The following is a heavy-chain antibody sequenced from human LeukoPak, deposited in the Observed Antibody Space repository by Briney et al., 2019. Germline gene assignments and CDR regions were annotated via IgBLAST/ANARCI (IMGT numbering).Heavy chain of an antibody. CDR2: IYYSGST. CDR3: ASHYGSGFDS. J-gene: IGHJ4*02. CDR1: GASISSYY. D-gene: IGHD3-10*01. V-gene: IGHV4-59*01. Sequence: NPSETLSLTCTVSGASISSYYWSWIRQPPGKGLEWIGYIYYSGSTDCNPSLKSRVTISVDTSKNQFSLKLSSVTAADTAVYYCASHYGSGFDSWGQGTRVTVSS.